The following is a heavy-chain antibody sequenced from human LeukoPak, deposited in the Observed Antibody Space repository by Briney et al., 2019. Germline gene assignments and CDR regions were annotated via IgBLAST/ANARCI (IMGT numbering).Heavy chain of an antibody. CDR3: ARQDSGWAFDI. J-gene: IGHJ3*02. CDR2: IYYSGST. V-gene: IGHV4-59*01. Sequence: PSETLSLTCTVSGGSISSYYWSWIRQPPGEGLEWIGYIYYSGSTNYNPSLKSRVTISVDTSKNQFSLKLSSVTAADTAVYYCARQDSGWAFDIWGQGTMVTVSS. D-gene: IGHD3-22*01. CDR1: GGSISSYY.